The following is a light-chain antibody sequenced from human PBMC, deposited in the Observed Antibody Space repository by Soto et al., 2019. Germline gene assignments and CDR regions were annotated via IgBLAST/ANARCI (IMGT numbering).Light chain of an antibody. CDR1: QSVSSN. CDR3: QQRSNWPPRFT. J-gene: IGKJ3*01. CDR2: GAS. V-gene: IGKV3-15*01. Sequence: EIVMTQSPATLSVSPGERATLSCRASQSVSSNLAWYQQKPGQAPRLLIYGASTRATGIPARFSGSGSGTDFTLTISSLEPEDFAVYYCQQRSNWPPRFTYGPGTKVDIK.